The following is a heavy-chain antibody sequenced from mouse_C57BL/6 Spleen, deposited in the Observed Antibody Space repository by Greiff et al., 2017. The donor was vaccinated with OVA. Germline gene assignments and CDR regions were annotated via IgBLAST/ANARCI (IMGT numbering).Heavy chain of an antibody. Sequence: EVKLVESGGGLVKHGGSLKLSCAASGFTFSDYGMHWVRQAPEKGLEWVAYISSGSSTIYYADTVKGRFTISRDNAKNTLFLQMTSLRSEDTAMYYCARGRPYFDYWGQGTTLTVSS. CDR3: ARGRPYFDY. CDR2: ISSGSSTI. CDR1: GFTFSDYG. V-gene: IGHV5-17*01. J-gene: IGHJ2*01.